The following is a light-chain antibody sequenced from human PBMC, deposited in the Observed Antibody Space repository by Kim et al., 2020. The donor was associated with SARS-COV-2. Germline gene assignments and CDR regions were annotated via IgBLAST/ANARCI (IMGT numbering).Light chain of an antibody. CDR1: QSVSND. J-gene: IGKJ3*01. CDR2: GAS. CDR3: QQYSNWPLT. Sequence: VSPGESAPLPCRASQSVSNDLAWYQQKPGQAPRLLIYGASTRATGIPARFSGSGSGTEFTLTINSLQSEDFAVYYCQQYSNWPLTFGPGTKVDIK. V-gene: IGKV3-15*01.